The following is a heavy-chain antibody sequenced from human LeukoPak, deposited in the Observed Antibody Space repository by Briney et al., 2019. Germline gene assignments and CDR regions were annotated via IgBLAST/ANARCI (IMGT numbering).Heavy chain of an antibody. CDR1: GFTFSGSA. Sequence: GGSLKLSCTASGFTFSGSAMHWVRQAPGKGLEWVGRIKSKTDGGTTDYAAPVKGRFTISRDDSENTLYLQMNSLKTEDTAVYYCRGGVDSWGQGTLVTVSS. J-gene: IGHJ4*02. D-gene: IGHD3-16*01. CDR3: RGGVDS. V-gene: IGHV3-15*01. CDR2: IKSKTDGGTT.